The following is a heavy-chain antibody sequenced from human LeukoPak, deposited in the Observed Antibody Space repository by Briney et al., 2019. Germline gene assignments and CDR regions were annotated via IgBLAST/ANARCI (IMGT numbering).Heavy chain of an antibody. J-gene: IGHJ5*02. CDR1: GFTFSSYS. CDR3: ARDRASGINWFDP. V-gene: IGHV3-21*01. D-gene: IGHD3-10*01. CDR2: ISSSSYI. Sequence: GGSLRLSCAASGFTFSSYSMNWVRQAPGKGLEWVSSISSSSYIYYADSVKGRFTISRDTAKNSLYLQMNSLRAEDTAVYYCARDRASGINWFDPWGQGTLVTVSS.